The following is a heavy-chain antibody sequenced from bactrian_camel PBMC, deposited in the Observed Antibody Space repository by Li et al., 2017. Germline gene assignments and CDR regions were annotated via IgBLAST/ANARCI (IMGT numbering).Heavy chain of an antibody. CDR2: IKGDGSKT. V-gene: IGHV3S31*01. CDR3: ATNSFGY. CDR1: GFTFGGYA. Sequence: VQLVESGGDLVQPGGSLRLSCAASGFTFGGYAMSWVRQGPGKGPEWVSAIKGDGSKTYYADSVKGRFTISMDNAKTTVYLQMNSLKSEDTALYYCATNSFGYWGQGTQVTVS. J-gene: IGHJ6*01.